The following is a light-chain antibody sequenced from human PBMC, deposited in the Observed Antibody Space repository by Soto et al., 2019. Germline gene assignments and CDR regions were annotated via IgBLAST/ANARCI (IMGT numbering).Light chain of an antibody. CDR3: QQYDIWPPYT. V-gene: IGKV3-15*01. Sequence: EIVLTQSPATLSSSPGERVTLSCRASQSVSSNLAWYQQKPGQAPRLLIYGTSTRATGIPARFSGSGSGTDFTVTISSLQSEDFAIYYCQQYDIWPPYTFGQGTKVDIK. CDR1: QSVSSN. CDR2: GTS. J-gene: IGKJ2*01.